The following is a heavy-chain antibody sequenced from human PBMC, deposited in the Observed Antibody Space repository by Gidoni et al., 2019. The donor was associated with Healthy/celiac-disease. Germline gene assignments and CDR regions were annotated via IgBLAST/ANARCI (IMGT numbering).Heavy chain of an antibody. J-gene: IGHJ1*01. Sequence: EVQLLESGGGLVQPGGSLRLSCAASGLTFSSYAMSWVRQAPGKGLEWVSAISGSGGSTYYADSVKGRFTISRDNSKNTLYLQMNSLRAEDTAVYYCALIVGATPGYFQHWGQGTLVTVSS. CDR1: GLTFSSYA. V-gene: IGHV3-23*01. CDR2: ISGSGGST. D-gene: IGHD1-26*01. CDR3: ALIVGATPGYFQH.